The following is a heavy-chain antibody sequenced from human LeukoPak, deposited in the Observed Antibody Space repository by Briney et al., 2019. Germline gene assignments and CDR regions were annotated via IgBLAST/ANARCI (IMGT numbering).Heavy chain of an antibody. V-gene: IGHV1-2*02. J-gene: IGHJ4*02. CDR2: INPNSGGT. Sequence: ASVKVSCKASGYTFTSYDINWVRQAPGQGLEWMGWINPNSGGTNYAQKFQGRVTMTRDTSISTAYMELSRLGSDDTAVYYCARDRAPLPRSYPDYWGQGTLVTVSS. D-gene: IGHD1-26*01. CDR1: GYTFTSYD. CDR3: ARDRAPLPRSYPDY.